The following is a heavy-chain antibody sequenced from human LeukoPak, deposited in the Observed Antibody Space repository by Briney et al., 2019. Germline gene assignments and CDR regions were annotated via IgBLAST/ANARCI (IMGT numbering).Heavy chain of an antibody. J-gene: IGHJ6*03. CDR1: GVSIISYY. D-gene: IGHD1-1*01. CDR3: GRERIQLERSSMDV. CDR2: IYYSGST. V-gene: IGHV4-59*01. Sequence: PAETLSLTCTVSGVSIISYYWSWFRQPPGKGLEWIGYIYYSGSTNYNPSLKGRVTISVDTSKNQFSLKLSSVTAADTAVYYCGRERIQLERSSMDVWGKGTTVTVSS.